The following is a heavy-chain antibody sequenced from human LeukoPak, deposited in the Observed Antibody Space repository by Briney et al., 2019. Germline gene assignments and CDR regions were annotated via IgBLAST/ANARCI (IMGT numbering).Heavy chain of an antibody. V-gene: IGHV4-31*03. CDR1: GGSISSGGYY. J-gene: IGHJ4*02. Sequence: SETLSLTCTVSGGSISSGGYYWSWIRQHPGKGLEWIGYIYYSGSTYYNPSLKSRVTISVDTSKNQFSLKLSPVTAADTAVYYCARQIAAATLYYFDYWGQGTLVTVSS. CDR2: IYYSGST. D-gene: IGHD6-13*01. CDR3: ARQIAAATLYYFDY.